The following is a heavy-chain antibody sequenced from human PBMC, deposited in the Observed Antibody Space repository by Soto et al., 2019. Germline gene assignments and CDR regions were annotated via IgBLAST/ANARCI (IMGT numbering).Heavy chain of an antibody. CDR3: ARDYCSGTTCYESDY. CDR1: GYRFTNYW. CDR2: IYPGDSDT. V-gene: IGHV5-51*01. D-gene: IGHD2-2*01. Sequence: GESLKISCKGSGYRFTNYWIGWVRQMPGKGLEWMGIIYPGDSDTRYSPSFQGQVTISADKSINTAYLQWSSLKASETAMYYCARDYCSGTTCYESDYWGQGTQVTVSS. J-gene: IGHJ4*02.